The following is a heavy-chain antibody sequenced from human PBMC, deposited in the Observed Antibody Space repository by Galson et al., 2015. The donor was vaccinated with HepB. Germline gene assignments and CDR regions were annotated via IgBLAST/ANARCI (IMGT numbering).Heavy chain of an antibody. CDR3: ARADGYNNLIDY. V-gene: IGHV1-46*04. CDR2: INPSGGST. CDR1: GYTFTSSY. Sequence: SVKVSCKASGYTFTSSYMHWVRQALGQGLEWMGIINPSGGSTSYAQKLQGRVTMTRDTSTSTVYMELSSLRPEDTAVYYCARADGYNNLIDYWGQGTLVTVSS. D-gene: IGHD5-24*01. J-gene: IGHJ4*02.